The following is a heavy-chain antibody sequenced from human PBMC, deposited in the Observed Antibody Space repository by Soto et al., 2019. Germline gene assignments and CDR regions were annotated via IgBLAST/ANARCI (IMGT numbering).Heavy chain of an antibody. D-gene: IGHD2-15*01. Sequence: GKGLEWVSAISGSGGSTYYADSVTGRFTISRDNTKNSVFLELSSLRGEDTAVFFFQAEDGIRDTVPVSAFLLNRSSDL. CDR3: QAEDGIRDTVPVSAFLLNRSSDL. V-gene: IGHV3-23*01. J-gene: IGHJ2*01. CDR2: ISGSGGST.